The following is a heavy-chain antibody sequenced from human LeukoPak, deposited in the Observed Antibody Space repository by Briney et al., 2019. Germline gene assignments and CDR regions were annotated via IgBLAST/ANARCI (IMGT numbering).Heavy chain of an antibody. CDR2: IYPGDSDT. J-gene: IGHJ4*02. Sequence: GESLKISCKGSGYSFTNYWIGWVRQMPGKGLEWMGIIYPGDSDTKYSPSFQGQVTISADKSISTAYLQWSSLKASDTAMYYCARGLGRWLKLSVFDYWGQGTLVTVSS. CDR1: GYSFTNYW. V-gene: IGHV5-51*01. D-gene: IGHD5-24*01. CDR3: ARGLGRWLKLSVFDY.